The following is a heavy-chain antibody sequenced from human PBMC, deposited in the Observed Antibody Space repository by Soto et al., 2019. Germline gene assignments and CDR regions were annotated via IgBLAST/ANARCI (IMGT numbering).Heavy chain of an antibody. CDR2: INPATGAA. J-gene: IGHJ3*02. D-gene: IGHD3-3*01. CDR1: GYPVTAYY. CDR3: ARGGGVGVAGSAAFDM. Sequence: QLHLVQSGAVVKKPGASVTVSCSASGYPVTAYYMHWVRQATGRGLEWMGGINPATGAAKYTQTFRGRVTMPRDTSTGTAFRELSGMASEDTAVFYCARGGGVGVAGSAAFDMWGQGTLVTVSS. V-gene: IGHV1-2*02.